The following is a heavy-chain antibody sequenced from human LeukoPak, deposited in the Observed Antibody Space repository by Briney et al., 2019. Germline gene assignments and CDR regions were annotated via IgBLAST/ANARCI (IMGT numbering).Heavy chain of an antibody. CDR3: ARGLGGSYRFDY. V-gene: IGHV3-53*01. CDR1: GFTFSSYW. J-gene: IGHJ4*02. D-gene: IGHD1-26*01. Sequence: PGGSLRLSCATSGFTFSSYWMHWVRRAPGKGLEWVSVIYSGGSTYYADSVKGRFTISRDNSKNTLYLQMNSLRAEDTAVYYCARGLGGSYRFDYWGQGTLVTVSS. CDR2: IYSGGST.